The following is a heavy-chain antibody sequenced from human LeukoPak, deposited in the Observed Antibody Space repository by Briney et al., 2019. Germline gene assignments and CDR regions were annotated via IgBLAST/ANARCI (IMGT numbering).Heavy chain of an antibody. CDR2: IYYSGST. CDR3: ARLLTGSTSWHIDY. J-gene: IGHJ4*02. D-gene: IGHD2-2*01. Sequence: SETLSLTCTVSGGSTRSYYWSWIRQPPGKGLEWIGYIYYSGSTNYNPSLKSRVTISVDTSKNQFSLKLSSVTAADTAVYYCARLLTGSTSWHIDYWGQGTLVTVSS. V-gene: IGHV4-59*08. CDR1: GGSTRSYY.